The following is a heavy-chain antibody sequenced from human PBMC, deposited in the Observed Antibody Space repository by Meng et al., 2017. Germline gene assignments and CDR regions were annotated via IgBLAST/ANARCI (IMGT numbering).Heavy chain of an antibody. Sequence: LVQSGAEVKKPGSSVKASCKASGGTFSSYAISWVRQAPGQGLEWMGGIIPIFGTANYAQKFQGRVTINADKSTSTAYMELSSLRSEDTAVYYCASTYYYDSSGYGGFGYWGQGTLVTVSS. D-gene: IGHD3-22*01. CDR2: IIPIFGTA. J-gene: IGHJ4*02. V-gene: IGHV1-69*06. CDR1: GGTFSSYA. CDR3: ASTYYYDSSGYGGFGY.